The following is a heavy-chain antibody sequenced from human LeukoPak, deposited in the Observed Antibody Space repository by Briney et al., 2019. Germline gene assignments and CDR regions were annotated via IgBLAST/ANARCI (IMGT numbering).Heavy chain of an antibody. J-gene: IGHJ6*03. V-gene: IGHV5-51*01. D-gene: IGHD3-3*01. CDR1: GYSFTSYW. Sequence: GESLKISCKGSGYSFTSYWIGWVRQMPGKGLEWMGIIYPGDSDTRYSPSFQGQVTISVDKSISTYYLQWSSLKASDTAMYYCARQGGITIFGVVPDYYYMDVWGKGTTVTVSS. CDR2: IYPGDSDT. CDR3: ARQGGITIFGVVPDYYYMDV.